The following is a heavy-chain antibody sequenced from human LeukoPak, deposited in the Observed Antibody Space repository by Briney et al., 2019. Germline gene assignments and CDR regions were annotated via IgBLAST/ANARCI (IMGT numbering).Heavy chain of an antibody. CDR1: GFTFSSYA. D-gene: IGHD3-22*01. CDR3: ARGEYYYDGGY. J-gene: IGHJ4*02. CDR2: IKEDGSEK. Sequence: RGSLRLSCAASGFTFSSYAMSWVRQAPGKGLEWVANIKEDGSEKYYVDSVKGRFTISRDNAKNSLYLQMNSLRAEDTAVYYCARGEYYYDGGYWGQGTLVTVSS. V-gene: IGHV3-7*03.